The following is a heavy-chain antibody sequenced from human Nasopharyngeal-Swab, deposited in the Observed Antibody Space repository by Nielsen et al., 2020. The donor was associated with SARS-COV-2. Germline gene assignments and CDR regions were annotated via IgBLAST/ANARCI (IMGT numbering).Heavy chain of an antibody. D-gene: IGHD1-26*01. CDR1: GGSISSGSYY. Sequence: LRLSCTVSGGSISSGSYYWSWIRQPAGKGLEWIGRIYTSGSTNYNPSLKSRVTISVDTSKNQFSLKLSSVTAADTAVYYCARERSGGSYYEDYWGQGTLVTVSS. CDR2: IYTSGST. V-gene: IGHV4-61*02. J-gene: IGHJ4*02. CDR3: ARERSGGSYYEDY.